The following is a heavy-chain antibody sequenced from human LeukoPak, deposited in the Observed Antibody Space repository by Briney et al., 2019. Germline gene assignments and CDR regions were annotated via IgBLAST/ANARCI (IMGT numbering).Heavy chain of an antibody. CDR2: ITGDDST. CDR3: AKGHYDFRDY. D-gene: IGHD3-3*01. CDR1: GFTFGTFA. V-gene: IGHV3-23*01. Sequence: GGSLRLSCAASGFTFGTFAFSWVRQAPGKGLEWVSSITGDDSTYYADSVKGRFTISRDTSSNTLYLQMNSLRAEDKALYYCAKGHYDFRDYWGQGTLVTVSS. J-gene: IGHJ4*02.